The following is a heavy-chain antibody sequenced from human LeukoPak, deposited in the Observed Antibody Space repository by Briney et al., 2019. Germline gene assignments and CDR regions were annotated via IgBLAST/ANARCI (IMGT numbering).Heavy chain of an antibody. D-gene: IGHD2-15*01. CDR2: IYYSGST. V-gene: IGHV4-39*07. Sequence: SETLSLTCTVSGGSISSSSYYWGWIRQPPGKGLAWIGSIYYSGSTYYNPSLKSRVTISVDTSKNQFSLKLSSVTAADTAVYYCASEGSKESEDWFDPWGQGTLVTDSS. CDR1: GGSISSSSYY. J-gene: IGHJ5*02. CDR3: ASEGSKESEDWFDP.